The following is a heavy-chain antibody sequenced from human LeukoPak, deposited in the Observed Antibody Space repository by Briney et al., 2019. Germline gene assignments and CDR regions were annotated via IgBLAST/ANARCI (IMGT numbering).Heavy chain of an antibody. CDR2: ISSASAYI. Sequence: PGGSLRLSCAASGFALNSYSLTWVRQAPGKGLEWVSSISSASAYIHYAESVKGRFTISGDNIDNVVYLQMNSLRAEDTAVYYCARVAVAGPTGWFDPWGQGTLVTVSS. J-gene: IGHJ5*02. CDR3: ARVAVAGPTGWFDP. D-gene: IGHD6-19*01. V-gene: IGHV3-21*01. CDR1: GFALNSYS.